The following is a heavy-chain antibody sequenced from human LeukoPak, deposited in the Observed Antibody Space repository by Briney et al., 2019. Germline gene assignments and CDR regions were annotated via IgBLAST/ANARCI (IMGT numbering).Heavy chain of an antibody. J-gene: IGHJ4*02. V-gene: IGHV4-59*01. Sequence: TSETLSLTCTVSGGSISSYYWSWIRQPPGKGLEWIGYIYYSGSTNYNPSLKSRVTISVDTSKNQFSLKLSSVTAADTAVYYYARAAEYYYDSSGYTFDYWGQGTLVTVSS. CDR2: IYYSGST. CDR1: GGSISSYY. D-gene: IGHD3-22*01. CDR3: ARAAEYYYDSSGYTFDY.